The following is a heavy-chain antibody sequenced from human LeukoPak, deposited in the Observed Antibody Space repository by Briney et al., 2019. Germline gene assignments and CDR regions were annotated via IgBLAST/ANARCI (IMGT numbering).Heavy chain of an antibody. CDR1: GYSFTSYW. D-gene: IGHD4-17*01. V-gene: IGHV5-10-1*01. Sequence: GESLRISCKGSGYSFTSYWITWVRQMPGQGLEWMGRTDPSDSYTNYSPSFQGHVTISADKSISTAYLQWSSLKASDTAMYYCATVTTIYYYYGMDVWGQGTTVTVSS. J-gene: IGHJ6*02. CDR2: TDPSDSYT. CDR3: ATVTTIYYYYGMDV.